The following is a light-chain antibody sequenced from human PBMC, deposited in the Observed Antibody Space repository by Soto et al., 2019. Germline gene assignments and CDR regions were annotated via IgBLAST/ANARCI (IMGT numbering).Light chain of an antibody. CDR3: QQRSTWPLT. CDR2: DGS. J-gene: IGKJ4*01. CDR1: QSVGNY. Sequence: EIVLTQSPATLSLSPGEGATLSCRTSQSVGNYLAWYQHNPGQAPRLLIYDGSNRATGIPARFSGSGSGTDFTLTIDSLGPEDFAVYYCQQRSTWPLTFGGGTKLEIK. V-gene: IGKV3-11*01.